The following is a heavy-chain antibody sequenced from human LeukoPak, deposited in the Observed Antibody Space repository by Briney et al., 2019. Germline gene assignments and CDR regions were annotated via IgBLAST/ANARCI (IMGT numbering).Heavy chain of an antibody. Sequence: NPGGSLRLSCAASGFTFSSYSMNWVRQAPGKGLEWVSSISSSSTYVYYADSVKGRFTISRDNAKNSLYLQMNSLRAEDTAVYYCARRGSGSLTFDYWGQGTLVTVSS. J-gene: IGHJ4*02. CDR1: GFTFSSYS. D-gene: IGHD3-10*01. V-gene: IGHV3-21*01. CDR2: ISSSSTYV. CDR3: ARRGSGSLTFDY.